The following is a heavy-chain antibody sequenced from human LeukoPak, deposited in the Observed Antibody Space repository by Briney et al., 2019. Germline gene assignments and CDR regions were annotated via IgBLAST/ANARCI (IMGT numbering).Heavy chain of an antibody. CDR2: ISGSGGST. CDR3: AKDNTMIVVVIGAFDI. V-gene: IGHV3-23*01. D-gene: IGHD3-22*01. CDR1: GFTFSSYA. J-gene: IGHJ3*02. Sequence: QPGGSLRLSCAASGFTFSSYAMSWVRQAPGKGLEWVSAISGSGGSTYYADSVKGRFTISRDNSKNMLYLQMNSLRAEDTAVYYCAKDNTMIVVVIGAFDIWGQGTMVTVSS.